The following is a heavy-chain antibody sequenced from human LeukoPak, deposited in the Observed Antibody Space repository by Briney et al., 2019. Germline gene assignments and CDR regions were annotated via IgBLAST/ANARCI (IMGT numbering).Heavy chain of an antibody. J-gene: IGHJ6*02. D-gene: IGHD6-19*01. Sequence: PGGSLRLSCAASGFTFSSYDMHWVRQATGKGLEWVSAIGTAGDTYYPGSVKGRFTISRENAKNSLYLQMNSLRAGDTAVYYCARAPGCSSGWDLGYYGMDVWGQGTTVTVSS. CDR1: GFTFSSYD. CDR3: ARAPGCSSGWDLGYYGMDV. V-gene: IGHV3-13*01. CDR2: IGTAGDT.